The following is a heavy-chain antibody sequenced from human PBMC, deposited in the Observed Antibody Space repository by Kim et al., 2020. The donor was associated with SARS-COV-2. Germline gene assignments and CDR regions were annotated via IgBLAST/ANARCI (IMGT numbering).Heavy chain of an antibody. V-gene: IGHV3-48*03. J-gene: IGHJ5*02. CDR2: ISGSGSSI. D-gene: IGHD2-15*01. Sequence: GGSLRLSCAASGFTFSSYEMNWVRQAPGKGLEWISYISGSGSSIYYADSVKGRFTISRDNAKNSLYLQMNSLRVEDTAVYYCARCGAESHLILDCQWFDPWGQGTLVTVPS. CDR3: ARCGAESHLILDCQWFDP. CDR1: GFTFSSYE.